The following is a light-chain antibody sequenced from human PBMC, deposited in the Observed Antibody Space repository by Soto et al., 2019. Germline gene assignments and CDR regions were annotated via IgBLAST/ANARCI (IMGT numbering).Light chain of an antibody. Sequence: EIVLTQSPGTLSLSPGESATLSCRASQSVSSYLAWYQQKHGQAPRLLIYGASTRATGIPDRFSGSGSGTDFTLTISRLEPEDFAVYYCQQYSSSPRTFGQGTTVDIK. CDR3: QQYSSSPRT. J-gene: IGKJ1*01. V-gene: IGKV3-20*01. CDR1: QSVSSY. CDR2: GAS.